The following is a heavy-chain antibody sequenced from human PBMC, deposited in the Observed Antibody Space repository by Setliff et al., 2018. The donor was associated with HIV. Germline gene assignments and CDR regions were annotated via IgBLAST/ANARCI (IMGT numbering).Heavy chain of an antibody. Sequence: ASETLSLTCTVSGGSISSYYWSWIRQSAGKGLEWIGRIDTTESTNYNPSLKSRVTMSVDPSKNQFYLKLTSVTAADTAVYYCARSGFGYYYYYMDVWGKGATVTVSS. V-gene: IGHV4-4*07. D-gene: IGHD3-10*01. CDR2: IDTTEST. J-gene: IGHJ6*03. CDR1: GGSISSYY. CDR3: ARSGFGYYYYYMDV.